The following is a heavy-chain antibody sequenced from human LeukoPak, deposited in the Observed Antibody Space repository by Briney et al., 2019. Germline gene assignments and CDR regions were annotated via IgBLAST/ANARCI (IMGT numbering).Heavy chain of an antibody. D-gene: IGHD1-26*01. CDR3: ARDSGTYSYFDY. CDR2: ISAYNGDT. V-gene: IGHV1-18*01. J-gene: IGHJ4*02. Sequence: MGWISAYNGDTNYAQKFQGRVTMTTDTSTSTAYMELRSLRSDDTAVYYCARDSGTYSYFDYWGQGTLVTVSS.